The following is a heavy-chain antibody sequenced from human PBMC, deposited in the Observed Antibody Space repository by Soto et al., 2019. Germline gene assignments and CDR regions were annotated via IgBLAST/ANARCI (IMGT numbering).Heavy chain of an antibody. V-gene: IGHV3-23*01. CDR2: ISGTGTIT. CDR3: AKVGRAEYYDTSGYLDS. Sequence: EVQLLESGGALVQPGGSLRLSCAASGFTFSSYAMSWVRQAPGKGLECVSTISGTGTITHYADSVKGRFTISRDNSMNMVYLQVNSLRAEDTAVYYCAKVGRAEYYDTSGYLDSWGQGTVVNVAS. J-gene: IGHJ4*02. D-gene: IGHD3-22*01. CDR1: GFTFSSYA.